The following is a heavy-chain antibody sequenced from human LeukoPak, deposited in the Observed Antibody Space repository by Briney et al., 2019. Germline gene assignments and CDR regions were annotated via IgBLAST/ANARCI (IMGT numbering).Heavy chain of an antibody. CDR2: IWYDGSNK. Sequence: GGSLRLSCAASGFTFSSYGMHWVRQAPGKGLEWVAVIWYDGSNKYYADSVKGRFTISRDNSKNTLYLQMNSLRAEDTAVYYCARVGEGSRELLWFGELLPPYFDYWGQGTLVTVSS. V-gene: IGHV3-33*01. CDR1: GFTFSSYG. CDR3: ARVGEGSRELLWFGELLPPYFDY. D-gene: IGHD3-10*01. J-gene: IGHJ4*02.